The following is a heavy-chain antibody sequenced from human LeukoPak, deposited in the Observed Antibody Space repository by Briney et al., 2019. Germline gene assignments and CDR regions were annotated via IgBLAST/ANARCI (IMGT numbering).Heavy chain of an antibody. CDR2: MNPNSGNT. CDR1: GYTFTSYD. D-gene: IGHD3-3*01. V-gene: IGHV1-8*01. CDR3: ARRGITIFGVVPSYGMDA. J-gene: IGHJ6*02. Sequence: GASVKVSCKASGYTFTSYDINWVRQATGQGLEWMGWMNPNSGNTSYAQKFQGRVTMTRNTSISTAYMELSSLRSEDTAVYYCARRGITIFGVVPSYGMDAWGQGTTVTVSS.